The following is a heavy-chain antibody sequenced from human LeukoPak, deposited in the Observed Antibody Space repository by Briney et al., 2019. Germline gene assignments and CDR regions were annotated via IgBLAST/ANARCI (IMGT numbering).Heavy chain of an antibody. V-gene: IGHV4-39*07. CDR1: GGSISSNSYY. D-gene: IGHD2-21*02. Sequence: SETLSLTCAVSGGSISSNSYYWGWIRQPPGKGLEWIGSIYYSGSTYYNPSLKSRVTISVDTSKNQFSLKLSSVTAADTAVYYCARAVTAIDYWGQGTLVTVSS. CDR3: ARAVTAIDY. CDR2: IYYSGST. J-gene: IGHJ4*02.